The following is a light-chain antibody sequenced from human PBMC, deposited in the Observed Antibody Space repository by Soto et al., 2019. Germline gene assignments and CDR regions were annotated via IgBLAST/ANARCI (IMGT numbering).Light chain of an antibody. CDR2: DAS. Sequence: IQITKTAATVPASVGDRVTIIYRASQSISSWLAWYQQKPGKAPKLLIYDASSLESGVPSRFSGSGSGTEFTLTISSLQPDDFATYYCQQYNRYWTFGQGTKVDIK. CDR3: QQYNRYWT. V-gene: IGKV1-5*02. CDR1: QSISSW. J-gene: IGKJ1*01.